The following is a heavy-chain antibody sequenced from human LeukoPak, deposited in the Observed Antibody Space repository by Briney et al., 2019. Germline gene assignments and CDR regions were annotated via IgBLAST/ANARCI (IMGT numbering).Heavy chain of an antibody. V-gene: IGHV1-69*04. CDR2: IIPILGIA. J-gene: IGHJ5*02. Sequence: ASVKVSCKASGCTFSSYAISWVRQAPGQGLEWMGRIIPILGIANYAQKFQGRVTITADKSTSTAYMELSSLRSEDTAVYYCARVYYYGSGSYPFDPWGQGTLVTVSS. CDR1: GCTFSSYA. CDR3: ARVYYYGSGSYPFDP. D-gene: IGHD3-10*01.